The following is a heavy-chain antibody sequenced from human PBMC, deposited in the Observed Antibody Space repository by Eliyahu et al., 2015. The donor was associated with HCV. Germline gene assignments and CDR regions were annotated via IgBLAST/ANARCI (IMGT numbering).Heavy chain of an antibody. V-gene: IGHV1-46*01. CDR2: INPSGGTI. CDR3: AREGQWLPLYGMDV. Sequence: QAQLVQSGAEVRRPGASVEVSCKXSGYTFTTSSLPWVRQXPGQGLEWMGLINPSGGTISYXQKFEGRVTLTRDPSTXTVYMNLSSLRSDDTAVYYCAREGQWLPLYGMDVWGQGTTVTVSS. J-gene: IGHJ6*02. CDR1: GYTFTTSS. D-gene: IGHD6-19*01.